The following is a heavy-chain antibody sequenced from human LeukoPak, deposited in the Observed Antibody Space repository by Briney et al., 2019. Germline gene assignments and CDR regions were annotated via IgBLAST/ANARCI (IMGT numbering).Heavy chain of an antibody. CDR3: ARETSLAGFASGLGFNY. J-gene: IGHJ4*02. CDR2: IYYSGST. Sequence: SETLSLTCTVSGGSISSYYWSWIRQPPGKGLEWIGYIYYSGSTNYNPSLKSRVTISVDTSKNQFSLKLTSVTAADTATYYCARETSLAGFASGLGFNYWGQGILVTVSS. V-gene: IGHV4-59*01. CDR1: GGSISSYY. D-gene: IGHD6-19*01.